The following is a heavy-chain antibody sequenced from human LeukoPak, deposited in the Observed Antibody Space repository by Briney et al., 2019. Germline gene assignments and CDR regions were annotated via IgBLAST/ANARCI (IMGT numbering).Heavy chain of an antibody. J-gene: IGHJ3*02. D-gene: IGHD3-16*01. CDR3: ARPSQGGRPIRSSPLNI. CDR1: GFSFSDSD. Sequence: GGSLRLSCVGSGFSFSDSDMNWVRQAPGKGLEWVSSISTTSDYIYHADSVKGRFTTSRDNAKNSLYLQMNSLRADDTGVYYCARPSQGGRPIRSSPLNIWGQGTMVTVSS. V-gene: IGHV3-21*01. CDR2: ISTTSDYI.